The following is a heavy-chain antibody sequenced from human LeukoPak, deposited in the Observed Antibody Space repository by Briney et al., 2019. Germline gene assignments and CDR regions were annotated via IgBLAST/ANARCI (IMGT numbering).Heavy chain of an antibody. V-gene: IGHV4-4*07. CDR3: AKDYYDCSEGWFDP. Sequence: SETLSLTCSVSGGAIIPFYWNWIRQPAGKGLEWIGRIYSSGSTKYNPSLKSRVTMSVDTSKNQFSLKLSSVTAADTAVYYCAKDYYDCSEGWFDPWGQGTLVTVSS. CDR2: IYSSGST. CDR1: GGAIIPFY. J-gene: IGHJ5*02. D-gene: IGHD3-22*01.